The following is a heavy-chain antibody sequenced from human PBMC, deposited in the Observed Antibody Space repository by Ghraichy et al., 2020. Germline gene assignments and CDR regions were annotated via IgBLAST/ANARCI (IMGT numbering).Heavy chain of an antibody. V-gene: IGHV1-69*13. CDR3: ARSSAMVPYYYYYYYMDV. Sequence: SVKVSCKASGGTFSSYAISWVRQAPGQGLEWMGGIIPIFGTANYAQKFQGRVTITADESTSTAYMELSSLRSEDTAVYYCARSSAMVPYYYYYYYMDVWGKGTTVTVSS. CDR1: GGTFSSYA. D-gene: IGHD5-18*01. J-gene: IGHJ6*03. CDR2: IIPIFGTA.